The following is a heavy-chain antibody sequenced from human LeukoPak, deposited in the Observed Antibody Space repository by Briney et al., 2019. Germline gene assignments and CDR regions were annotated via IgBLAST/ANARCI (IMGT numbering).Heavy chain of an antibody. CDR1: GFTFSDFW. J-gene: IGHJ4*02. D-gene: IGHD6-6*01. CDR2: IKQDGSEK. CDR3: ARRGGSSSRRSPIDY. V-gene: IGHV3-7*01. Sequence: GGPLRLSCAPSGFTFSDFWLPWVPQAPGKGRGGLPNIKQDGSEKYYVDSVRGRFTISRDNAKNSLFLQMNSLRVEDTAVYYCARRGGSSSRRSPIDYWGQGTLVTVSS.